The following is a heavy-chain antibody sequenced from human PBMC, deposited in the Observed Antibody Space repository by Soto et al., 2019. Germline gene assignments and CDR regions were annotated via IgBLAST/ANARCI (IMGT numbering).Heavy chain of an antibody. D-gene: IGHD2-2*01. CDR1: GCTFSSYA. CDR2: IIPIFGTA. Sequence: SVKVSCKASGCTFSSYAISWVRQAPGQGLEWMGGIIPIFGTANYAQKFQGRVTITADESTSTAYMELSSLRSEDTAVYYCARDIVVVPAATQTLYYYYYYGMDVWGQGTTVTVSS. V-gene: IGHV1-69*13. J-gene: IGHJ6*02. CDR3: ARDIVVVPAATQTLYYYYYYGMDV.